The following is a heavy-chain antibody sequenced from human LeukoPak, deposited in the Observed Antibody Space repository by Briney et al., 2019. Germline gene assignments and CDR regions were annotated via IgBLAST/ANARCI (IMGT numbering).Heavy chain of an antibody. J-gene: IGHJ4*02. CDR2: IYYSGST. V-gene: IGHV4-39*01. CDR3: AEDGGYSYGDPYYFDY. CDR1: GGSISSSSYY. D-gene: IGHD5-18*01. Sequence: PSETLSLTCTVSGGSISSSSYYWGWIRQPPGKGLEWIGSIYYSGSTYYNPSLKSRVTISVDTSKNQFSLKLSPVTAADTAVFYCAEDGGYSYGDPYYFDYWGQGTLVNVSS.